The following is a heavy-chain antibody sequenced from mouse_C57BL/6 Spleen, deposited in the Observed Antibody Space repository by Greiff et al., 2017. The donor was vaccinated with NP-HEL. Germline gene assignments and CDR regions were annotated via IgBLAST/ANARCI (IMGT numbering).Heavy chain of an antibody. V-gene: IGHV1-80*01. D-gene: IGHD4-1*01. CDR2: IYPGDGDT. CDR3: ARRWDENYFDD. CDR1: GYAFSSYW. J-gene: IGHJ2*01. Sequence: QVQLQQSGAELVKPGASVKISCKASGYAFSSYWMNWVKQRPGKGLEWIGQIYPGDGDTNYNGKFKGKATLTADKSSSTAYMQLSSLTSEDSAVYFCARRWDENYFDDWGQGTTLTVSS.